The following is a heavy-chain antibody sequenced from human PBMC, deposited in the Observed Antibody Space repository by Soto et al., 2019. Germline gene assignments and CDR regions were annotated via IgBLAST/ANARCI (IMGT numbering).Heavy chain of an antibody. V-gene: IGHV3-74*01. CDR2: VNGDSSRT. D-gene: IGHD6-6*01. CDR1: GFTFSTSW. Sequence: GGSLRLSCAASGFTFSTSWVHWVRQVPGKGLVWVARVNGDSSRTTYADFVRGRFTISRDNAKNTLYLQMNSLRVEDSAVYYCARPYSSSFSYLDYWGQGTLVTVSS. CDR3: ARPYSSSFSYLDY. J-gene: IGHJ4*02.